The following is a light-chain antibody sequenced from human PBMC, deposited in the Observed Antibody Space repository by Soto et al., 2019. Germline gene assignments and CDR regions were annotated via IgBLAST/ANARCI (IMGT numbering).Light chain of an antibody. Sequence: DIALTQSPATLSLSPGNRATLSCLASQSLTNSYIARYQVKPGQAPRLLIYDTSSRATGIPDRFSGSGSGTDFTLTITRLEPEGFAVFYCQQYGTSEIIFGQGTRLEIK. CDR1: QSLTNSY. CDR2: DTS. CDR3: QQYGTSEII. J-gene: IGKJ5*01. V-gene: IGKV3-20*01.